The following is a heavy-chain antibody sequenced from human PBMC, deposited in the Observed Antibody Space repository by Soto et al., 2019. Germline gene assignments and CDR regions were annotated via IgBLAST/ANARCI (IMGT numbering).Heavy chain of an antibody. Sequence: ASVKVSCKASGYTFTGYYMHWVRQAPGQGLEWMGWINPNSGGTNYAQKFQGWVTMTRDTSISTAYMELSRLRSDDTAVYYCARGQRTHPSTRFDPWGQGTLVTVSS. D-gene: IGHD2-2*01. V-gene: IGHV1-2*04. CDR3: ARGQRTHPSTRFDP. CDR2: INPNSGGT. CDR1: GYTFTGYY. J-gene: IGHJ5*02.